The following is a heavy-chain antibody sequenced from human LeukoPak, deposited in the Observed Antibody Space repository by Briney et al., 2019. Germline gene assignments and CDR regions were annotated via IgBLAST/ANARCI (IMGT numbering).Heavy chain of an antibody. Sequence: GGSLRLSCAASGFTFSSYAMSWVRQAPGKGLEWVSAISGSGGSTYYADSVKGRFTISRDNSKNTLYPQMNSLRAEDTAVYYCAKPLTMIVVVITIFDYWGQGTLVTVSS. CDR1: GFTFSSYA. V-gene: IGHV3-23*01. CDR3: AKPLTMIVVVITIFDY. J-gene: IGHJ4*02. D-gene: IGHD3-22*01. CDR2: ISGSGGST.